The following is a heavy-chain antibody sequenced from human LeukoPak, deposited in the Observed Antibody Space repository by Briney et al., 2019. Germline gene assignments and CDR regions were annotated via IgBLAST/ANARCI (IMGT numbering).Heavy chain of an antibody. J-gene: IGHJ4*02. CDR2: IKQDGREK. CDR1: GFTFSSYW. Sequence: GGSLRLSCAASGFTFSSYWMSWVRQAPGKGLEWVANIKQDGREKYYVDSVKGRFTISRDNAKNSLYLQMNSLRAEDTAVSYCARSGRTYYYGSGSSYWGQGTLVTVSS. D-gene: IGHD3-10*01. CDR3: ARSGRTYYYGSGSSY. V-gene: IGHV3-7*01.